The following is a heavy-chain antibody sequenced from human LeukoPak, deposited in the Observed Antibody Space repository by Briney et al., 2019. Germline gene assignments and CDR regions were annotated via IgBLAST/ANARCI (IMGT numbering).Heavy chain of an antibody. V-gene: IGHV3-30*18. CDR1: GFTFSSYG. D-gene: IGHD3-10*01. J-gene: IGHJ4*02. CDR2: VSYDGSNK. CDR3: AKDRGFGELLDY. Sequence: GRSLRLSCAASGFTFSSYGMHWVRQAPGKGLEWVAVVSYDGSNKYYAESVKGRFTISGDNSKNTLYPQMNSLRGEDTAVYNCAKDRGFGELLDYWGQGTLVTVSS.